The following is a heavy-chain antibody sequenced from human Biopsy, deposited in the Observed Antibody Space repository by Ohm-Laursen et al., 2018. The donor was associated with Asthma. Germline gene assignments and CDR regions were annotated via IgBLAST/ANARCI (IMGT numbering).Heavy chain of an antibody. Sequence: SLRLSCAASGFTFRAHAVSWVRQAPGKGLEGVSTISGNSGITYYADSVKGRFTISRDNSQNTLYLHMDSLSAEDTAVYYCAKDRSGTWYGFDYWGQGTLVTVSS. CDR1: GFTFRAHA. CDR3: AKDRSGTWYGFDY. CDR2: ISGNSGIT. D-gene: IGHD6-13*01. J-gene: IGHJ4*02. V-gene: IGHV3-23*01.